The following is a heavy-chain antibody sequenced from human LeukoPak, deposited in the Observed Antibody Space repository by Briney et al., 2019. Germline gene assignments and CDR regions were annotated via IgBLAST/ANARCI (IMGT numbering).Heavy chain of an antibody. J-gene: IGHJ4*02. Sequence: GGSLRLSCAASGFIVSSYEMNWVRQAPGKGLEWVSFIASDSTIYYADSVKGRFTLSRDNAKNSLYLQMNSLRAEDTALYYCASGSSSWQDYWGQGTLVTVSS. CDR2: IASDSTI. V-gene: IGHV3-48*03. CDR3: ASGSSSWQDY. D-gene: IGHD6-13*01. CDR1: GFIVSSYE.